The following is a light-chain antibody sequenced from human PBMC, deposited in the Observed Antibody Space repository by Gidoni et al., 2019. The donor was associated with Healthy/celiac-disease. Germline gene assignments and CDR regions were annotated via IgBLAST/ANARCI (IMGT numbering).Light chain of an antibody. CDR3: QRYQSTPVT. J-gene: IGKJ4*01. V-gene: IGKV4-1*01. CDR1: QSVLYSSNYKNY. CDR2: GAS. Sequence: DIVMTQSRASLAVSLGERATSDCKSSQSVLYSSNYKNYLAWYQQKPGQPPKLIIFGASTREAGVPYRFSSSGSGTDCTLTISGLQAEVVAVYYCQRYQSTPVTFGEGTKVEIK.